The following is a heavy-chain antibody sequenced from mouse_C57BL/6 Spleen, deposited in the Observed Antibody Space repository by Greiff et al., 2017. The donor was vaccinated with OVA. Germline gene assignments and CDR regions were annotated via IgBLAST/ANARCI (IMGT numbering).Heavy chain of an antibody. Sequence: DVMLVQSGADLVKPGGSLKLSCAASGFTFSSYGMSWVRQTPDQRLEWVATISSGGSYTYYPESVKGRATISGDNATNTRYLQMSSLKSEDTAMYYCARHGSSSFAYWGQGTLVTVSA. CDR1: GFTFSSYG. V-gene: IGHV5-6*02. J-gene: IGHJ3*01. CDR2: ISSGGSYT. CDR3: ARHGSSSFAY. D-gene: IGHD1-1*01.